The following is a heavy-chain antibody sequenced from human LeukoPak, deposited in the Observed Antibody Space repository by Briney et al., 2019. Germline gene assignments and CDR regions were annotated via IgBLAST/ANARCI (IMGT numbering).Heavy chain of an antibody. CDR3: ARVDSGSACAS. CDR1: GFTLSSYS. J-gene: IGHJ1*01. Sequence: GGSLRLSCAASGFTLSSYSMHWVRQAPGKGLEFVSAISKNGGSTYYANSVKGRFTISGDISKNTLYLQMGSLRPEDMAVYYCARVDSGSACASWGQGILVTVSS. D-gene: IGHD2-8*02. V-gene: IGHV3-64*01. CDR2: ISKNGGST.